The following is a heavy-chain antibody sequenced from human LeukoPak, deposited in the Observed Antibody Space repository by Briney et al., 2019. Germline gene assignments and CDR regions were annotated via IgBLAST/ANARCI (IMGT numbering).Heavy chain of an antibody. CDR2: IYHSGST. D-gene: IGHD3-3*01. Sequence: PSETLSLTCAVSGYSISSGYYWGGIRQPPGKGLEWIGSIYHSGSTYYNPSLKSRVTISVDTSKNQFSLKLSSVTAADTAVYYCARLGDFWSGRGVYWGQGTLVTVSS. CDR3: ARLGDFWSGRGVY. CDR1: GYSISSGYY. J-gene: IGHJ4*02. V-gene: IGHV4-38-2*01.